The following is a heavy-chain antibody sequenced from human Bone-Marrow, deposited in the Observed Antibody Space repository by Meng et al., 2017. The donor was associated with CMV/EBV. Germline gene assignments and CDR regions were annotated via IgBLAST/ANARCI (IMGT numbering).Heavy chain of an antibody. V-gene: IGHV3-74*01. Sequence: GESLKISCAASGFNFRTSWIHWVRQAPGKGLVWVSRINSDGSSISYADFVKGRFTISRDNARNTVFLQLNSVTADDTALYYCARDDFTTSSYDRWGQGTLVTVSS. D-gene: IGHD3-16*01. CDR1: GFNFRTSW. CDR2: INSDGSSI. J-gene: IGHJ4*02. CDR3: ARDDFTTSSYDR.